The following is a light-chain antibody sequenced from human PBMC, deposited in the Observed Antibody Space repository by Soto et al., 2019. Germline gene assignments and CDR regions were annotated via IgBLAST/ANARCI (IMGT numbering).Light chain of an antibody. J-gene: IGLJ1*01. CDR1: SSDVGGYNY. V-gene: IGLV2-11*01. CDR3: CSYAGSYTYYV. CDR2: DVS. Sequence: QSVLTQPRSVSGSPGQSVTISCTGTSSDVGGYNYVSWYQQHPGKAPKLMIYDVSKRPSGVPDRFSGPKSGNTASLTISGLQAEDEADYYCCSYAGSYTYYVFGTGTKVTVL.